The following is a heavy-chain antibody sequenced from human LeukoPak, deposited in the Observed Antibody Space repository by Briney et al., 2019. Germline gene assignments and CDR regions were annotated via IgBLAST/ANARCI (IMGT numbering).Heavy chain of an antibody. CDR2: IYYSGST. V-gene: IGHV4-59*01. Sequence: ASETLSLTYTVSGGSISSYYWSWIRQPPGKGLEWIGYIYYSGSTNYNPSLKSRVTISVDTSKNQFSLKLSSVTAADTAVYYCARFYVAYDFWSGYFDYWGQGTLVIVSS. CDR1: GGSISSYY. D-gene: IGHD3-3*01. J-gene: IGHJ4*02. CDR3: ARFYVAYDFWSGYFDY.